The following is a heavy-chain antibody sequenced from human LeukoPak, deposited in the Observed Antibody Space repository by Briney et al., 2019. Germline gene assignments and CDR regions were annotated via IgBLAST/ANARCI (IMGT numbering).Heavy chain of an antibody. CDR2: IYSGGST. CDR3: YYYDSSGYSREADY. J-gene: IGHJ4*02. D-gene: IGHD3-22*01. Sequence: PGGSLRLSCAASGFTFSSYSMNWVRQAPGKGLEWVSVIYSGGSTYYADSVKGRFTISRDNSKNTLYLQMNSLRAEDTAVYYCYYYDSSGYSREADYWGQGTLVTVSS. V-gene: IGHV3-53*01. CDR1: GFTFSSYS.